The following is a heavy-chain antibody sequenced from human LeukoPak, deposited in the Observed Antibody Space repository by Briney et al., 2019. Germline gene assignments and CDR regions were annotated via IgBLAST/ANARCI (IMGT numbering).Heavy chain of an antibody. D-gene: IGHD6-6*01. V-gene: IGHV4-31*03. CDR3: ARGSSAAGDY. CDR2: IYYSGST. Sequence: SETLSLTCTVSGGSISIGGYYWSWIRQHPGKGLEWIGYIYYSGSTYYNPSLKSRVTISVDTSKNQFSLKLSSATAADTAVYYCARGSSAAGDYWGQGTLVTVSS. J-gene: IGHJ4*02. CDR1: GGSISIGGYY.